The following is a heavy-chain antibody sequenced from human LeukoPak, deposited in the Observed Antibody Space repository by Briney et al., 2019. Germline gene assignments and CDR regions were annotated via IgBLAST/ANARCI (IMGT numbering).Heavy chain of an antibody. Sequence: ASVKVSCKASGYTFTSYGISWVRQAPGQGLEWMGWISAYNGNTNYAQKLQGRVTMTTDTSTSTAYMELRSLRSDDTAVYYCARDGPLYYDFWSGYYTSSRDYYIDVWGKGTTVTVSS. CDR1: GYTFTSYG. CDR3: ARDGPLYYDFWSGYYTSSRDYYIDV. J-gene: IGHJ6*03. CDR2: ISAYNGNT. V-gene: IGHV1-18*01. D-gene: IGHD3-3*01.